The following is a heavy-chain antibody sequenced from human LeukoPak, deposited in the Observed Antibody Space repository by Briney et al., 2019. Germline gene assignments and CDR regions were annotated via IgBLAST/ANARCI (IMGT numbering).Heavy chain of an antibody. Sequence: GGSLRLSCAAAGFTLSHHHMYWVRQAPGKGLAWVSYSSSSGSCTNYAGSVRGRFTISRDNAKSSLYLQMNSLRAEDTAVYFCERRGVGYELDFWGQGTLVTVSS. CDR1: GFTLSHHH. J-gene: IGHJ4*02. V-gene: IGHV3-11*06. CDR3: ERRGVGYELDF. D-gene: IGHD3-10*01. CDR2: SSSSGSCT.